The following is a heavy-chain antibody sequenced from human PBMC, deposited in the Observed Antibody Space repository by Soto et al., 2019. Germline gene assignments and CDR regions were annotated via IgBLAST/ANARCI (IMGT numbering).Heavy chain of an antibody. CDR2: IGSRTSDI. D-gene: IGHD3-22*01. Sequence: PGGSLRLSCAASGFTRSRHTMNWVRQAPGKGLEWVSFIGSRTSDIYYADSVKGRFTISRDNAKNSLYLDLTRLRAEDTAVYFCVRDYYDTSGYPNTFDMWGQGKMVTVSS. CDR3: VRDYYDTSGYPNTFDM. J-gene: IGHJ3*02. CDR1: GFTRSRHT. V-gene: IGHV3-21*01.